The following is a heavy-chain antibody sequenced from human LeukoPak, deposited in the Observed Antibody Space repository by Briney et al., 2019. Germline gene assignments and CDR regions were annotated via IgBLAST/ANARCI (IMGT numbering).Heavy chain of an antibody. CDR2: IYSSENT. Sequence: SQTLSLTCTVSGGSVSDGNYYWTWVRQPAGKGREWIGRIYSSENTKYNPSLKSRVTMSLDTSKNQFALRLTSVTAADTAVYYCARVSNDAAHSLDYWGQGTLVTVSS. CDR1: GGSVSDGNYY. J-gene: IGHJ4*02. CDR3: ARVSNDAAHSLDY. D-gene: IGHD6-6*01. V-gene: IGHV4-61*02.